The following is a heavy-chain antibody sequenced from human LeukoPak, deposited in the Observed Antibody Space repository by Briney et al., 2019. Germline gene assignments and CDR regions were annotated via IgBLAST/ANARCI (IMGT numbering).Heavy chain of an antibody. CDR1: GYSFISYW. Sequence: GGSLRLSCKGSGYSFISYWIGWVRQMPGKGLEWMGIIYPGDSDTRYSPSFQGQVTISADKSISTAYLQWSSLKASDTAMYYCARYYCSSTSCYGFDYWGQGTLVTVSS. J-gene: IGHJ4*02. CDR2: IYPGDSDT. D-gene: IGHD2-2*01. V-gene: IGHV5-51*01. CDR3: ARYYCSSTSCYGFDY.